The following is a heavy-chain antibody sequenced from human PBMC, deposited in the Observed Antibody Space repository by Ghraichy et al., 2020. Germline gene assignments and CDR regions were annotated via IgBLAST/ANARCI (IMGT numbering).Heavy chain of an antibody. CDR2: IHHSGST. Sequence: TLSLTCSVSGGSISSSNYYWGWIRQPPGKGPEWIGSIHHSGSTYHNPSLESRVTISVDKSKNQFSLKLSSVTAADTAVYFCAGSFAVIRYFDLWGRGTLVTVSS. V-gene: IGHV4-39*01. CDR1: GGSISSSNYY. CDR3: AGSFAVIRYFDL. J-gene: IGHJ2*01. D-gene: IGHD4-23*01.